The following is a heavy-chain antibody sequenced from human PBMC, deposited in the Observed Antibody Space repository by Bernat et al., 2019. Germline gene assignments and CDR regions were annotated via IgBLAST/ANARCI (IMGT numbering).Heavy chain of an antibody. D-gene: IGHD6-19*01. Sequence: QVQLQQSGPGLVKPSQTLSLTCAISWDSVSSNSSAWNWIRQSPSRGLEWLGRTYYRSKWYNDYAVSVKSRITINPDTSKNQFSLQLNSVTSEDTAVYYCARGLVAVAGGGWNYFDYWGQGTLVTVSS. CDR2: TYYRSKWYN. CDR1: WDSVSSNSSA. CDR3: ARGLVAVAGGGWNYFDY. V-gene: IGHV6-1*01. J-gene: IGHJ4*02.